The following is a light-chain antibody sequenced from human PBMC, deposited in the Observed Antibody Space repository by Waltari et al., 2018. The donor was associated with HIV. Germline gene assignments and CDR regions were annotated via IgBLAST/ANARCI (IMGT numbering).Light chain of an antibody. CDR3: CSYAGTYTYV. V-gene: IGLV2-11*01. CDR2: EVC. J-gene: IGLJ1*01. CDR1: ASDIGYFDY. Sequence: QSALTQPRSVSGSPGQSVTISCTGTASDIGYFDYVYWYQQYPGKAPKVIIYEVCQRPSGVPDRFTASKSGITASLTISGLQDEDEADYYCCSYAGTYTYVFGSGTTVTVL.